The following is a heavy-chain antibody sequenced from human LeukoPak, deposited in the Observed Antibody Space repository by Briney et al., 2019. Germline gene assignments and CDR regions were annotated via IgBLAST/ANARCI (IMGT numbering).Heavy chain of an antibody. CDR3: AGQRITIFGVVKNYYYMDV. D-gene: IGHD3-3*01. CDR2: IYYSGST. Sequence: PSETLSLTCTVSGGSISSYYWSWIRQPPGKGLEWIGYIYYSGSTYYNPSLKSRVTISVDTSKNQFSLKLSSVTAADTAVYYCAGQRITIFGVVKNYYYMDVWGKGTTVTVSS. CDR1: GGSISSYY. J-gene: IGHJ6*03. V-gene: IGHV4-59*08.